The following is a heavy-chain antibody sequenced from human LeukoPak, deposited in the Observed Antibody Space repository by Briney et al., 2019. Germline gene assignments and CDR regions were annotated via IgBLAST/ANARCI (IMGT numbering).Heavy chain of an antibody. Sequence: PGGSLRLSCVASGYTFSRYWMHWVRQAPGKGLVWVSRINSDGRSTSYADSVKGRFSISRDNAENTLYLQMNSLRVEDTAVYYCVRGADTGYSSDSWGQGTLVTVSS. CDR2: INSDGRST. CDR1: GYTFSRYW. CDR3: VRGADTGYSSDS. J-gene: IGHJ4*02. D-gene: IGHD3-9*01. V-gene: IGHV3-74*01.